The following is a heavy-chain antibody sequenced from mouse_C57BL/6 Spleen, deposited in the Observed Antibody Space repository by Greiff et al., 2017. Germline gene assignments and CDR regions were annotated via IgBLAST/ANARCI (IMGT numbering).Heavy chain of an antibody. Sequence: QVQLQQPGAELVKPGASVKLSCKASGYTFTSYWMHWVKQRPGQGLEWIGMIHPNSGSTNYNEKFKSKATLTVDKSYSTAYMQLSSLTSEDSAVYYCARGGNYGDPWCAYWGQGTLVTVSA. CDR2: IHPNSGST. CDR1: GYTFTSYW. D-gene: IGHD2-1*01. V-gene: IGHV1-64*01. J-gene: IGHJ3*01. CDR3: ARGGNYGDPWCAY.